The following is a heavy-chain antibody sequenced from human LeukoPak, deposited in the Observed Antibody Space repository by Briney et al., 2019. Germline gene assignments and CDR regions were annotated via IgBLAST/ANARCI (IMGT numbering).Heavy chain of an antibody. J-gene: IGHJ4*02. Sequence: GGSLRLSCAASGFTFDDYAMHWVRQAPGKGLEWVSGISWNSGSIGYADSVKGRFTISRDNAKNSLYLQMNSLRAEDTAVYYCASTLSYSGSYYVDYWGQGTLVTVSS. CDR2: ISWNSGSI. CDR1: GFTFDDYA. D-gene: IGHD1-26*01. CDR3: ASTLSYSGSYYVDY. V-gene: IGHV3-9*01.